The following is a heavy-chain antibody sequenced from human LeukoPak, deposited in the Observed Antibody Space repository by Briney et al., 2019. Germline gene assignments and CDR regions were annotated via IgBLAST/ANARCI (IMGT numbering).Heavy chain of an antibody. V-gene: IGHV3-7*01. CDR1: GFTFSNAW. J-gene: IGHJ3*02. CDR2: IKQDGSEK. D-gene: IGHD1-26*01. CDR3: ARESGAFDI. Sequence: PGGSLRLSCAASGFTFSNAWMSWVRQAPGKGLEWVANIKQDGSEKYYVDSVKGRFTISRDNAKNSLYLQMNSLRAEDTAVYYCARESGAFDIWGQGTMVTVSS.